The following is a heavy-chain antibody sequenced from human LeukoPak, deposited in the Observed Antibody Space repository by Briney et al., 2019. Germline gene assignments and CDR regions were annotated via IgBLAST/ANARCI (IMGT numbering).Heavy chain of an antibody. D-gene: IGHD3-9*01. CDR3: ARHYDILTGYFPNYYYYGMDV. CDR1: GYTFTGYY. J-gene: IGHJ6*02. V-gene: IGHV1-2*02. Sequence: GASVKVSCKASGYTFTGYYMHWVRQAPGQGLEWMGWINPNSGGTNYAQKFQGRVTMTTDTSTSTAYMELRSLRSDDTAVYYCARHYDILTGYFPNYYYYGMDVWGQGTTVTVSS. CDR2: INPNSGGT.